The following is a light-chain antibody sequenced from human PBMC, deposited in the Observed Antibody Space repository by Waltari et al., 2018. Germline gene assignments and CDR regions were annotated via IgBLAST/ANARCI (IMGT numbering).Light chain of an antibody. J-gene: IGLJ3*02. CDR3: CSYAGSTTFVV. CDR2: DGN. Sequence: QSALTQPASVSGSPGQSITISCTVTSSDVGSDNLVPRYQQHPGKAPKLMTYDGNKRPSWVSNRFSGSKSGNTASLTISGLQGEDEADYHCCSYAGSTTFVVFGGGTKLTVL. CDR1: SSDVGSDNL. V-gene: IGLV2-23*03.